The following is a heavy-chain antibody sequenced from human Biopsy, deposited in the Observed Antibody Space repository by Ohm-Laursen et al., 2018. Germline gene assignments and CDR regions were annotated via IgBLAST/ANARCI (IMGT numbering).Heavy chain of an antibody. D-gene: IGHD4-17*01. CDR2: INTSGGST. J-gene: IGHJ4*02. CDR3: AKPADSYGSEFYFDY. Sequence: GSLRLSCAASGFTFSSYVMTWVRQAPGKGLEWVSVINTSGGSTHYAVSVKGRFTISRDNSKNTLYLRMNSLRAEDTAVYYCAKPADSYGSEFYFDYWGQGTLVTVSS. V-gene: IGHV3-23*01. CDR1: GFTFSSYV.